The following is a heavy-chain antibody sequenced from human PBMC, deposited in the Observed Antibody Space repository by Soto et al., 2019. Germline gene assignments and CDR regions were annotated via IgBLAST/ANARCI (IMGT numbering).Heavy chain of an antibody. CDR2: ISYDGSNK. J-gene: IGHJ6*02. D-gene: IGHD1-26*01. Sequence: QVQLVESGGGVVQPGRSLRLSCAASGFTFSSYGMHWVRQAPGKGLEWVAVISYDGSNKYYADSVKGRFTISRDNSKNTLYLQMNSLRAEDTAVYYCAKIGGAETDYYYCYGMDVWGQGTTVTVSS. CDR3: AKIGGAETDYYYCYGMDV. V-gene: IGHV3-30*18. CDR1: GFTFSSYG.